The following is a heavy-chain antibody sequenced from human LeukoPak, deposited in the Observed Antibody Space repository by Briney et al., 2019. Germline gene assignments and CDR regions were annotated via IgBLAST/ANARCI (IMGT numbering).Heavy chain of an antibody. Sequence: GGSLRLSCAASGFTVSSNYMSWVRQAPGKGLEWVSVIYSGGSTYYADSVKGRFTISRDNSKNTLYLQMNSLRAEDTAVYYCARDRVRGVTFGYWGQGTLVTVSS. CDR2: IYSGGST. D-gene: IGHD3-10*01. V-gene: IGHV3-66*01. CDR1: GFTVSSNY. J-gene: IGHJ4*02. CDR3: ARDRVRGVTFGY.